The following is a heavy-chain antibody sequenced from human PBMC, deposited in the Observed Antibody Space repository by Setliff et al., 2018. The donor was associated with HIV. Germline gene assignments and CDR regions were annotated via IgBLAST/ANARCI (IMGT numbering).Heavy chain of an antibody. V-gene: IGHV4-59*08. CDR3: ARQMTIPGVAVTPVDY. Sequence: SETLSLTCTVSGGSISTYYWSWIRQAPGRGLEWIGYIYYTGSTNYNPSLKNRVTISVDTSKNQFSLTLNSVTAADTAVYYCARQMTIPGVAVTPVDYWGQGALVTVSS. CDR2: IYYTGST. J-gene: IGHJ4*02. D-gene: IGHD3-3*01. CDR1: GGSISTYY.